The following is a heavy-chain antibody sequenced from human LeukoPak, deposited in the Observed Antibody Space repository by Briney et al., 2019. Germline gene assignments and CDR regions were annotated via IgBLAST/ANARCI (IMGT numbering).Heavy chain of an antibody. CDR1: GFTFSSYS. Sequence: PGGSLRLSCAASGFTFSSYSMNWVRQAPGKGLEWVSYISSSCSTIYYADSVKGRFTISRDNAKNSLYLQMNSLRVEDTAVYYCVKGKDLYGALDIWGQGTMVTVSS. CDR3: VKGKDLYGALDI. CDR2: ISSSCSTI. V-gene: IGHV3-48*04. J-gene: IGHJ3*02. D-gene: IGHD3-16*01.